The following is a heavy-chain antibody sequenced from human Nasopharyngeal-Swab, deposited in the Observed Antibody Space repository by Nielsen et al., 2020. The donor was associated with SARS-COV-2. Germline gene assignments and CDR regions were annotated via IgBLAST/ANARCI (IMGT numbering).Heavy chain of an antibody. D-gene: IGHD2-15*01. Sequence: GESLKISCAASGFTFSTYWMHWVRQPPGKGLLWVSRIDTDGTITDYADSVKGRFTISRDNAKNTLYLQMNSLRAEDTAVYYCARDVGGRDNYWGQGALVTVSS. CDR1: GFTFSTYW. CDR3: ARDVGGRDNY. CDR2: IDTDGTIT. V-gene: IGHV3-74*01. J-gene: IGHJ4*02.